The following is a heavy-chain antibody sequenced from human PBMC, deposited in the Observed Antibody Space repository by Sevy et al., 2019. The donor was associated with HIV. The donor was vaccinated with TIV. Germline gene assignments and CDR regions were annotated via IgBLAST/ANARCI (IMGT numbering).Heavy chain of an antibody. D-gene: IGHD3-22*01. CDR2: ISATGGGT. Sequence: GGSLRLSCAASGFTFTYAWMNWVRQAPGKGLEWVSGISATGGGTYYTDSVKGRFTVSRDNSQNTLYLQMNSLRADDTAIYYCAKALNPALESMIEVIFRTLKGFDVWGQGTMVTVSS. CDR1: GFTFTYA. J-gene: IGHJ3*01. CDR3: AKALNPALESMIEVIFRTLKGFDV. V-gene: IGHV3-23*01.